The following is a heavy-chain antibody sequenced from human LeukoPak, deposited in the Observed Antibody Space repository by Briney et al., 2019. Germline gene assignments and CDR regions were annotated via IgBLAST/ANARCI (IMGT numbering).Heavy chain of an antibody. D-gene: IGHD2-2*02. Sequence: ASVKVSCKASGYTFTSYYMHWVRQAPGQGLEWMGIINPSGGSTSYAQKFQGRVTMTRDTSTSTVYMELSSLRSEDTAVYYCARGPIVVVPAAIIDPWGQGTLVTVSS. J-gene: IGHJ5*02. CDR2: INPSGGST. CDR3: ARGPIVVVPAAIIDP. V-gene: IGHV1-46*01. CDR1: GYTFTSYY.